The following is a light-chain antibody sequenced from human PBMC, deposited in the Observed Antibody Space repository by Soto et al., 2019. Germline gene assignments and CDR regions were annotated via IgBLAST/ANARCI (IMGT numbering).Light chain of an antibody. Sequence: EVVMTQSPSTLSASPGEGATLSCRASQSVSINLAWYQQKPGQAPRLLIYGASTRATGIPARFSGSGSGTEFTLTISSLQSEDFAVYYCQHYTNWPQFGQGTKVDIK. CDR2: GAS. CDR1: QSVSIN. CDR3: QHYTNWPQ. J-gene: IGKJ1*01. V-gene: IGKV3D-15*01.